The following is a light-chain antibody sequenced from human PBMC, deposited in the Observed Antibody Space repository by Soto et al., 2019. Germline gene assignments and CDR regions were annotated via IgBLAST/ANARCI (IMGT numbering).Light chain of an antibody. CDR2: SAS. Sequence: DIQLTQSPAFLSTSVGDKVTITCRASQDISNHLAWYQQKPGKAPNLLVYSASTLQSGVPSRFSGSGSGTEFTLTISSLQPEDFATYFGQQINSYPVTFGGGTKVEIE. V-gene: IGKV1-9*01. CDR3: QQINSYPVT. J-gene: IGKJ4*01. CDR1: QDISNH.